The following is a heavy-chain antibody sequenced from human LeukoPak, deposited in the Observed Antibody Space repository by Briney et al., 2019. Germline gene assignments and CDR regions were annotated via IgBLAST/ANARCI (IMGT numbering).Heavy chain of an antibody. Sequence: PGRSLRLSCAASGFTFSSYGIHWVRQAPGKGLEWVAVISYDGINKYYADSVKGRFTISRDNAKNSLYLQMTSLRAEDTAVYYCARERDLSYYYGSGSYWAYFDYWGQGALVTVSS. CDR3: ARERDLSYYYGSGSYWAYFDY. J-gene: IGHJ4*02. V-gene: IGHV3-30*03. CDR1: GFTFSSYG. D-gene: IGHD3-10*01. CDR2: ISYDGINK.